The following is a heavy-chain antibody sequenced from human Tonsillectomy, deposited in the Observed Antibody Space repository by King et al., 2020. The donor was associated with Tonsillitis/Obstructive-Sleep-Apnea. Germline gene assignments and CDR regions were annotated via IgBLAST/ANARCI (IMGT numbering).Heavy chain of an antibody. Sequence: VQLVQSGGGLVQSGGSLRLSCAASGFTFSSYAMNWVRQAPGKGLEWVSAISGSGGSTHYADSVKGRFTISRDNSKNTLYLQMNSLRAEDTAVYYCARSCPGYYYDSSCFTRLGYWGQGTLVTVSS. CDR2: ISGSGGST. CDR1: GFTFSSYA. CDR3: ARSCPGYYYDSSCFTRLGY. V-gene: IGHV3-23*04. J-gene: IGHJ4*02. D-gene: IGHD3-22*01.